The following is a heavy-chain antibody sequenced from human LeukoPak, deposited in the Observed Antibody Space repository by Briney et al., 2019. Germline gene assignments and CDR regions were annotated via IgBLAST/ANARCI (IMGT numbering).Heavy chain of an antibody. Sequence: PGGSLRLSCAASGFTFSSYGMHWVRQAPGKGLEWLAVVSYDGRTTFYADSVKGRFTISRDNSKNTLDLEMDSLRTEDTAVYYCAKEPTSYSSGWYFHDWGQGTLVIVSS. CDR2: VSYDGRTT. CDR3: AKEPTSYSSGWYFHD. V-gene: IGHV3-30*18. J-gene: IGHJ1*01. D-gene: IGHD6-25*01. CDR1: GFTFSSYG.